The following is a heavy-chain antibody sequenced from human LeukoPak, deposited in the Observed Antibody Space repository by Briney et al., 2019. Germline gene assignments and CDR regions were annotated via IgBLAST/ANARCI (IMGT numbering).Heavy chain of an antibody. CDR3: ARAAPTYYYGSGSVD. CDR2: INPNSGGT. D-gene: IGHD3-10*01. J-gene: IGHJ4*02. CDR1: GYTFTGYY. V-gene: IGHV1-2*02. Sequence: ASVKVSCKASGYTFTGYYMHWVRQAPGQGLEWMGWINPNSGGTNYAQKFQGRVTMTRDTSITTAHMELSRLTSDDTAVYYCARAAPTYYYGSGSVDWGQGTLVTVSS.